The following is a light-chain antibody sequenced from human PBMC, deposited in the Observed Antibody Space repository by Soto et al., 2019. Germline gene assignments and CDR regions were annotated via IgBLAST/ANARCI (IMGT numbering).Light chain of an antibody. CDR2: GAF. V-gene: IGKV3-11*01. CDR1: PSVTNY. J-gene: IGKJ5*01. CDR3: QQRNIWPPVT. Sequence: EILMTPSPATLSLSPGARATLSCRASPSVTNYLAWYQQKPGQPPRLLIYGAFNRDAGIPARFSGSGSGTDFTLTISSLEPEDSAVYYCQQRNIWPPVTFGQGTRLDI.